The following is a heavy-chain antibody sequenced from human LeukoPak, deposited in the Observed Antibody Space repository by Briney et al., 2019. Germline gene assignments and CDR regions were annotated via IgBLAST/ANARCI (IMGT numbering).Heavy chain of an antibody. V-gene: IGHV6-1*01. D-gene: IGHD3-3*01. Sequence: SQTLSLTCAISGDSVSSNSAAWNWIRQSPSRGLEWLGRIHYRSKSKWYNDYAVSVESRITINPDTSKNQFSLHLNSVTPEDTAVYYCARVNVGSAIFEPNWFDPWGQGTLVTASS. J-gene: IGHJ5*02. CDR1: GDSVSSNSAA. CDR2: IHYRSKSKWYN. CDR3: ARVNVGSAIFEPNWFDP.